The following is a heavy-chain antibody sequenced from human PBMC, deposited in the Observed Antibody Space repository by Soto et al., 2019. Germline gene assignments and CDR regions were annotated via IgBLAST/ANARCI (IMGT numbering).Heavy chain of an antibody. Sequence: QVQLVESGGGVVQPGRSLRLSCAASGFTFSSYAMHWVRQAPGKGLEWVAVISYDGSNKYYADSVKGRFTISRDNSKNTLYLQMNRLRAEDTAVYYCAREDSSGWYALESDYWGQGTLVTVSS. CDR3: AREDSSGWYALESDY. CDR1: GFTFSSYA. V-gene: IGHV3-30-3*01. D-gene: IGHD6-19*01. J-gene: IGHJ4*02. CDR2: ISYDGSNK.